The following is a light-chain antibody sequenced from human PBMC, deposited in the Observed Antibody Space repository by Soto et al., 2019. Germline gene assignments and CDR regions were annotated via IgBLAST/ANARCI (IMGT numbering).Light chain of an antibody. CDR3: ATWDDSLNGV. Sequence: QSVLTQPPSASGTPGQRVTISCSGSRSNIGSNTVNWYQQLPGTAPKLLIYSNNQRPSGVPDRFSGSKSGTSASLAISGLRSEDEADYYCATWDDSLNGVFGGGTKLTVL. CDR1: RSNIGSNT. CDR2: SNN. V-gene: IGLV1-44*01. J-gene: IGLJ3*02.